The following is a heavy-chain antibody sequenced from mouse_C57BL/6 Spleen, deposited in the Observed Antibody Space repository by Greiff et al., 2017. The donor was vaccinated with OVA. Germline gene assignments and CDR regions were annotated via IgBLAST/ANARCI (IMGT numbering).Heavy chain of an antibody. CDR2: FDPEDGET. D-gene: IGHD1-1*01. CDR1: GFNIKDYF. CDR3: ARSNRYYYGSSYPFDV. V-gene: IGHV14-2*01. Sequence: EVQLQHSGAELVKPGASVKLSCPASGFNIKDYFMHWVKQRTEQGLGWIGRFDPEDGETKDAPKFQGKATITADTSSTTAYLQLSSLTSEDTAVYYCARSNRYYYGSSYPFDVWGTGTTVTVSS. J-gene: IGHJ1*03.